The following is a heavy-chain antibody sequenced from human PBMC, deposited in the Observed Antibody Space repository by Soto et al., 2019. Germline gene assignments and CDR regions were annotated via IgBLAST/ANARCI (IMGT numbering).Heavy chain of an antibody. CDR1: GYTFTSYA. CDR3: ARDYYDSSGYYNWFDP. J-gene: IGHJ5*02. D-gene: IGHD3-22*01. Sequence: GASGKVSCKASGYTFTSYAMHWVRQAPGQRLEWMGWINAGNGNTKYSQKFQGRVTITRDTSASTAYMELSSLRSEDTAVYYCARDYYDSSGYYNWFDPWGQGTLVTVSS. V-gene: IGHV1-3*01. CDR2: INAGNGNT.